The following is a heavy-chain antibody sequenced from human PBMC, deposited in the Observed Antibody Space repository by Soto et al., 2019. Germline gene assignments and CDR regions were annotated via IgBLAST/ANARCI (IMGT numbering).Heavy chain of an antibody. CDR1: GGSIDHHF. V-gene: IGHV4-4*07. D-gene: IGHD1-26*01. CDR2: ILSNGKT. CDR3: AISTYTLFDS. J-gene: IGHJ5*01. Sequence: QLLLQASGPGLVRPSDILSLTCTVSGGSIDHHFCHWLRQPAGKGLEWIGHILSNGKTIYNPSLGGRATLAADTAQKRFSLRLDYLTAADTALYYCAISTYTLFDSWGQGTLVTVSS.